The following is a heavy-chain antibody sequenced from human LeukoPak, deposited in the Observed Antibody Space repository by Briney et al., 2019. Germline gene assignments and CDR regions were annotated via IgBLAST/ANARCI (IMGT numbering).Heavy chain of an antibody. D-gene: IGHD5-18*01. CDR1: GFTFSSYG. V-gene: IGHV3-23*01. J-gene: IGHJ4*02. CDR3: AKGSRQLWLTNYFDY. Sequence: GGSLRLSCAASGFTFSSYGMSWVRQAPGKGLEWVSAITATSSSTHDADSVKGRFTISRDNSKNTLYLQMNSLRAEDTAVYYCAKGSRQLWLTNYFDYWGQGTLVTVSS. CDR2: ITATSSST.